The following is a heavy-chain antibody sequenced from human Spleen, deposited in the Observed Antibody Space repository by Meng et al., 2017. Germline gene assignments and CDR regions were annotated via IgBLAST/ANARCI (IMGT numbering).Heavy chain of an antibody. D-gene: IGHD3-22*01. CDR2: INHGGST. CDR3: TRGKKYYYDSTGYFAY. V-gene: IGHV4-34*01. J-gene: IGHJ4*02. CDR1: GESLSGYY. Sequence: QVRHQRWGVGLLKPSETLSLTCAVYGESLSGYYWSWIRQPPGKGLEWIGEINHGGSTNYNPSLKSRVTISVDTSKNHFSLNLTSVTAADTAVYYCTRGKKYYYDSTGYFAYWGQGTLVTVSS.